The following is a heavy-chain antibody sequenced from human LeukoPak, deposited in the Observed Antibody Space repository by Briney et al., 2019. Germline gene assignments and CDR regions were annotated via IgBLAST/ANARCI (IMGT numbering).Heavy chain of an antibody. D-gene: IGHD2-2*01. J-gene: IGHJ6*04. Sequence: GGAPRLSCAASGFTFWSYAMSWGRPAPGEGPGWVSAICGSGGGTYYADSVRGRFTISRDNSKNTLYLQMNSLRAEDTAVYYCAKDIVVVPAAILGRSYYYYGMDVWGKGTTVTVSS. CDR2: ICGSGGGT. V-gene: IGHV3-23*01. CDR1: GFTFWSYA. CDR3: AKDIVVVPAAILGRSYYYYGMDV.